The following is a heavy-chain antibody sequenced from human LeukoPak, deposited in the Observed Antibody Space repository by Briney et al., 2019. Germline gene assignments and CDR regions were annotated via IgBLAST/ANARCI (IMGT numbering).Heavy chain of an antibody. Sequence: GGSLRLSCAASGFTFGSYWMHWVRQAPGKGLVCVSRINTDGSGTAYTDSVKGRFSISRDNAKNTLYLQVNSLIAEDTAVYYCARAPVSGGYVSHFDNWGQGTLVTVSS. D-gene: IGHD5-12*01. CDR3: ARAPVSGGYVSHFDN. J-gene: IGHJ4*02. CDR2: INTDGSGT. CDR1: GFTFGSYW. V-gene: IGHV3-74*01.